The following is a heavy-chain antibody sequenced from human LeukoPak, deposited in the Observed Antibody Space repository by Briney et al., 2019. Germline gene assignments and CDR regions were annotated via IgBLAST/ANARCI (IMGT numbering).Heavy chain of an antibody. J-gene: IGHJ4*02. CDR2: VYYSGST. V-gene: IGHV4-39*01. Sequence: GSLRLSCAASGFTMSSYWMSWVRQPPGKGLEWIGSVYYSGSTYYNPSLKSRVTISVDTSKNQFSLKLSSVTAADTAVYYCARHWGDYGGPNDYWGQGTLVTVSS. CDR1: GFTMSSYW. D-gene: IGHD4-23*01. CDR3: ARHWGDYGGPNDY.